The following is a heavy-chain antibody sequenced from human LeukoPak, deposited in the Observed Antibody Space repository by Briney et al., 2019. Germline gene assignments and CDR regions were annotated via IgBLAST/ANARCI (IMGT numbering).Heavy chain of an antibody. Sequence: ASVKVSCTASGYTFTGYYMHWVRQAPGQGLEWMGWINPNSGGTNYAQKFQGRVTMTRDTSISTAYMELSRLRSDDTAVYYCARGKGIAAPLTLDYWGQGTLVTVSS. CDR1: GYTFTGYY. CDR2: INPNSGGT. CDR3: ARGKGIAAPLTLDY. D-gene: IGHD6-13*01. J-gene: IGHJ4*02. V-gene: IGHV1-2*02.